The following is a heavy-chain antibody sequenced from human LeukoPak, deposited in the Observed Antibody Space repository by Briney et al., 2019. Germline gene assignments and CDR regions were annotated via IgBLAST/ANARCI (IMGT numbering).Heavy chain of an antibody. D-gene: IGHD2-8*01. CDR3: ARAGHCTNGICYTADFDY. CDR2: ITDSGGNT. J-gene: IGHJ4*02. CDR1: GFTFRTYA. V-gene: IGHV3-23*01. Sequence: GGSLRLSCAASGFTFRTYAMSWVRQAPGKGLEWVSAITDSGGNTYYAAPVKGRFTISRDNSKNTLYLQMNSLRAEDTAAYYCARAGHCTNGICYTADFDYWGQGTLVTVSS.